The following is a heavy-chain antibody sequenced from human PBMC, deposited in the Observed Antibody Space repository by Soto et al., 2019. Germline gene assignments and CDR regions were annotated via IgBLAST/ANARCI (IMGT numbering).Heavy chain of an antibody. CDR3: ARGHDGSGSYYNVVY. V-gene: IGHV3-7*03. Sequence: LRLSCAASGFTFSSYWSSWVRHAPVKVLDWVANIKQDGSEKYYVDSVKGRFTISRDNAKNSLYLQMNSLRAEDTAVYYCARGHDGSGSYYNVVYWGQGTLVTVSS. CDR2: IKQDGSEK. D-gene: IGHD3-10*01. CDR1: GFTFSSYW. J-gene: IGHJ4*02.